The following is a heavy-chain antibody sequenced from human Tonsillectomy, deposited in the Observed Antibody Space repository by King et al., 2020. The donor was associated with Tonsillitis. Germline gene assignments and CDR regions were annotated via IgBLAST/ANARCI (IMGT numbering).Heavy chain of an antibody. Sequence: VQLVESGGGLVQPGGSLRLSCAASGFTFSSYTINWVRQAPGKGLEWVSDISSSSSNINYAYSVKGRFTISRDNAQNSLYLQMNSLRAEDTAVYYCARDRLGYGRYWGQGTLVTVSS. J-gene: IGHJ4*02. CDR3: ARDRLGYGRY. CDR1: GFTFSSYT. CDR2: ISSSSSNI. V-gene: IGHV3-48*01. D-gene: IGHD4-17*01.